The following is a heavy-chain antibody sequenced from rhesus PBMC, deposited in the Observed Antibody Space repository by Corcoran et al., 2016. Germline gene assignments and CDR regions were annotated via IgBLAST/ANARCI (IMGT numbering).Heavy chain of an antibody. CDR3: ARRHGPFDY. V-gene: IGHV4-76*01. Sequence: QVQLQESGPGVLKPSETLSLPCAVSGGSISRDYDWSWIRQPPGKGLECIGYIHGRNGDTNYNPSLKTRGTISKDTARNQFSLRLKSVTAADTAVDYCARRHGPFDYWGQGLLVTVSS. CDR1: GGSISRDYD. J-gene: IGHJ4*01. CDR2: IHGRNGDT.